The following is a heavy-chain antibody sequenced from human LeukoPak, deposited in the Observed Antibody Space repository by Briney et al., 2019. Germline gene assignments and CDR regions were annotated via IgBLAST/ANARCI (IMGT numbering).Heavy chain of an antibody. Sequence: PGGSLRLSCAASGFTFSDYGIHWVRQAPGKGLEWVAVIWYDGSNKYYADSVKGRFTISRDNSKNTLYLQMNSLRAEDTAVYYCAGASAVGATLEYFQHWGQGTLVTVSS. CDR2: IWYDGSNK. CDR3: AGASAVGATLEYFQH. V-gene: IGHV3-33*01. D-gene: IGHD1-26*01. CDR1: GFTFSDYG. J-gene: IGHJ1*01.